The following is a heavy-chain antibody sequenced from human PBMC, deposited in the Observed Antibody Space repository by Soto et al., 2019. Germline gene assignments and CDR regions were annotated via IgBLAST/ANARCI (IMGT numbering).Heavy chain of an antibody. CDR3: AKDKVPDGAWDIDY. D-gene: IGHD4-17*01. Sequence: GGSLRLSCAASGFTFSSYGMHWVRQAPGKGLEWVAVISYDGSNKYYADSVKGRFTISRDNSKNTLFLQMDSLTVGDTAIYYCAKDKVPDGAWDIDYWGQGAPVTVSS. CDR1: GFTFSSYG. V-gene: IGHV3-30*18. J-gene: IGHJ4*02. CDR2: ISYDGSNK.